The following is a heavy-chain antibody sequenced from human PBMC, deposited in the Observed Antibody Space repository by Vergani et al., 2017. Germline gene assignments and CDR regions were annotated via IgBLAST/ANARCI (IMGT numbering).Heavy chain of an antibody. CDR3: ATPEVSISYCYYYGMDV. J-gene: IGHJ6*02. Sequence: VQLVQSGAEVKKPGASVKVSCKASGNTFTGYYMHWVRQAPGQGLEWMGWINTNSGDTNYTQKFQGRVTMTEHTSTDTAYMELNSLRSEETTVYCCATPEVSISYCYYYGMDVWGQGTTVTVSS. D-gene: IGHD4-23*01. V-gene: IGHV1-2*02. CDR2: INTNSGDT. CDR1: GNTFTGYY.